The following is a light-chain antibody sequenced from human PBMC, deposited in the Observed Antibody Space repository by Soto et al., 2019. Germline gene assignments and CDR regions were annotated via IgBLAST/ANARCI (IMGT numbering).Light chain of an antibody. CDR3: QYYDSSLSVL. J-gene: IGLJ2*01. CDR2: GNS. CDR1: SSNIGANYN. V-gene: IGLV1-40*01. Sequence: QSVLTQPPSVSGAPGQRVTISCPGSSSNIGANYNVHWYQQLPGTAPKLLIYGNSNRPSGVPDRFSGSKSGTSASLAITGLQAEDEADYYCQYYDSSLSVLFGGGTKLTVL.